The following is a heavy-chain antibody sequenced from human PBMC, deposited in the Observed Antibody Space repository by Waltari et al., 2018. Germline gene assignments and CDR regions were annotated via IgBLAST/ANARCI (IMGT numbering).Heavy chain of an antibody. V-gene: IGHV3-15*01. CDR2: IKSKTDGETS. J-gene: IGHJ2*01. CDR3: ITDWGIVRKPVGRFFDL. Sequence: EVQLVESGGGLVNPGGSLRLSCAASGFTFGRAWMSWVLRAPGKGLEWVGRIKSKTDGETSDYAAPVQGRFTISRDDSKNTVFLQMNSLKTEDTAVYYCITDWGIVRKPVGRFFDLWGRGTLVTVSS. CDR1: GFTFGRAW. D-gene: IGHD1-26*01.